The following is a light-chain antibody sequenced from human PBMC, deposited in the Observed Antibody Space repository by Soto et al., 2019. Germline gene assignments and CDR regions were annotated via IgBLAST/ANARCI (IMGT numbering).Light chain of an antibody. V-gene: IGLV2-14*01. CDR3: SSYTTSITFYV. Sequence: QSVLTQPASVSGSPGQSITISCTGTSSDVGGYNYVSWYQQHPGKAPKLMIYDVSNRPSGVSNRFSGSKSGNTASLTISGLQAEDEADYYCSSYTTSITFYVFGTGPKVTVL. J-gene: IGLJ1*01. CDR2: DVS. CDR1: SSDVGGYNY.